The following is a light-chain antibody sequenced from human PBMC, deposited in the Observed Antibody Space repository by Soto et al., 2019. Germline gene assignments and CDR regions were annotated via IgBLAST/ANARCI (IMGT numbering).Light chain of an antibody. J-gene: IGKJ1*01. CDR2: DTS. CDR1: QSLSSSH. V-gene: IGKV3-20*01. Sequence: EIVLTQSPGTLSSSPGERATLSCRASQSLSSSHLAWYQQKPGQAPRLLIYDTSSRATGIPDSFSGSGSGTDFTGTISRLEPEDFAVDYCQQYGGSPRTFGQGTKVEI. CDR3: QQYGGSPRT.